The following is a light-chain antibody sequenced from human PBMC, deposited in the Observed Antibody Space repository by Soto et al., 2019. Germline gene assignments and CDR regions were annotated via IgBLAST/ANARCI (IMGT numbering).Light chain of an antibody. CDR3: QQYNDWPRRLT. V-gene: IGKV3-15*01. CDR1: QSLSSN. CDR2: GAS. Sequence: EIVMTQSPATLSVSPGERATLSCRASQSLSSNLAWYQQKPGQAPRLLIYGASTRATGIPARFSGSGSGTEFTLTISNLQTEDFAVYYCQQYNDWPRRLTFGGGTKVEIK. J-gene: IGKJ4*01.